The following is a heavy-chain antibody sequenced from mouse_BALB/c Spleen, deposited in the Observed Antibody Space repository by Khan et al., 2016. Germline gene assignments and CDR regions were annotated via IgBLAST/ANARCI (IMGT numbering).Heavy chain of an antibody. J-gene: IGHJ2*01. Sequence: QIQLVQSGPELKKPGETVKISCKASGYTLTNYGMNWVKQAPGKGLKWMGWINTYTGKPTYSDDFKGRFALSLETSASTAYLQINSLKNEDMATYFCARHYYGGRGNYFDYWGQGTTLTVSS. D-gene: IGHD1-1*01. CDR3: ARHYYGGRGNYFDY. CDR2: INTYTGKP. CDR1: GYTLTNYG. V-gene: IGHV9-1*02.